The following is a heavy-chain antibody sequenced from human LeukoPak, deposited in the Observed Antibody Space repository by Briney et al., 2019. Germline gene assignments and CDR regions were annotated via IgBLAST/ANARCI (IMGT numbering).Heavy chain of an antibody. CDR3: ARSLSTAGIDY. J-gene: IGHJ4*02. V-gene: IGHV4-38-2*01. CDR2: IYHSGST. CDR1: CYSITTGRY. Sequence: SETLSLTCAVSCYSITTGRYWGWIRQPPGKGLEWVGSIYHSGSTYYNPSLKSRVTISVDTSKNQFSLNLRSVTAADTAVYYCARSLSTAGIDYWGQGTQVTVSS. D-gene: IGHD2-2*01.